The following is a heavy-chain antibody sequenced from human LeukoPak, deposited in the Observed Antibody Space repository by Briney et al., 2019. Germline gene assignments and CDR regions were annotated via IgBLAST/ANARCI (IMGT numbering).Heavy chain of an antibody. Sequence: GSSVKVSYKASGCTFSSYAISWVRQAPGQGLEWMGWIIPIFGTANYAQKFQGRVTITADKSTSTAYMELSSLRSEDTAVYYCARMAAAGTGWYYYYGMDVWGKGTTVTVSS. CDR2: IIPIFGTA. V-gene: IGHV1-69*06. CDR1: GCTFSSYA. D-gene: IGHD6-13*01. CDR3: ARMAAAGTGWYYYYGMDV. J-gene: IGHJ6*04.